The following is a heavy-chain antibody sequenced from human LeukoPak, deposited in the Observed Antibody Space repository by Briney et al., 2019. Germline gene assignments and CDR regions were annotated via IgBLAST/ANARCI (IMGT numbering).Heavy chain of an antibody. Sequence: GGSLRLSCAASGFTFSTYAMSWVRQAPGKGLEWVSGISGSGGSTFYADSVKGRFTISRDSSKNTLYLQMNSLRAEDTAVYYCAKDLSVGDYMYYFDYWGQGTLVTASS. V-gene: IGHV3-23*01. CDR3: AKDLSVGDYMYYFDY. CDR1: GFTFSTYA. CDR2: ISGSGGST. J-gene: IGHJ4*02. D-gene: IGHD4-17*01.